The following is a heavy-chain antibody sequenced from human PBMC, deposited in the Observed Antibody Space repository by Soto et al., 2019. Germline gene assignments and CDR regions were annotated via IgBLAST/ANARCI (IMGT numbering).Heavy chain of an antibody. V-gene: IGHV1-46*01. Sequence: QVQLVQSGAEMRKPGASVKISCKASGYIFTSYYIHWMRQAPGQGPEWLGDIDPNGGSSRVGQKLQGRVTMTRDTSTTTVYMDLISLTSEDTAIYYCARGPSSGAFDIWGQGTMVTVSS. D-gene: IGHD6-25*01. J-gene: IGHJ3*02. CDR1: GYIFTSYY. CDR2: IDPNGGSS. CDR3: ARGPSSGAFDI.